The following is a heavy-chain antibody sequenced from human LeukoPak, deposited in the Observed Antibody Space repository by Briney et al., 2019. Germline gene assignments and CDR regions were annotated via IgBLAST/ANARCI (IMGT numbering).Heavy chain of an antibody. V-gene: IGHV4-61*08. CDR1: GGSTSSGGYY. CDR3: ARRVSGDYGHWFDP. CDR2: IYYSGST. D-gene: IGHD4-17*01. Sequence: SETLSLTCTVSGGSTSSGGYYWSWIRQHPGKGLEWIGYIYYSGSTYYNPSLKSRVTILLDTSKNQFSLKLSSVTAADTAIYSCARRVSGDYGHWFDPWGQGTLVTVSS. J-gene: IGHJ5*02.